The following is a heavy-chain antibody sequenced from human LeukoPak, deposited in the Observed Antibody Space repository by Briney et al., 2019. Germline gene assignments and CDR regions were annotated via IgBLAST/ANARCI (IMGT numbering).Heavy chain of an antibody. CDR1: GSTFSSYA. J-gene: IGHJ4*02. CDR2: ISGGDVRT. D-gene: IGHD4-17*01. V-gene: IGHV3-23*01. Sequence: GGSLRLSCAASGSTFSSYAMSWVRQAPGKGLEWVSAISGGDVRTYYADSVKGRFTISRDNSKNTLYLQMNSLRAEDTAVYYCAKDTETFTVTTGYFFDYWGQGTLVTVSS. CDR3: AKDTETFTVTTGYFFDY.